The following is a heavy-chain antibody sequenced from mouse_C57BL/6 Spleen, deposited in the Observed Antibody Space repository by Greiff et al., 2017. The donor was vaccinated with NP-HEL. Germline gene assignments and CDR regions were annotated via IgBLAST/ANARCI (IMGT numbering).Heavy chain of an antibody. D-gene: IGHD2-1*01. CDR1: GFTFSDYG. CDR2: ISNLAYSI. CDR3: ARHCGNYSMDAMDY. J-gene: IGHJ4*01. Sequence: EVMLVESGGGLVQPGGSLKLSCAASGFTFSDYGMAWVRQAPRKGPEWVAFISNLAYSIYYADTVTGRFTISRENAKNTLYLEMSSLRSEDTAMYYCARHCGNYSMDAMDYWGQGTSVTVSS. V-gene: IGHV5-15*01.